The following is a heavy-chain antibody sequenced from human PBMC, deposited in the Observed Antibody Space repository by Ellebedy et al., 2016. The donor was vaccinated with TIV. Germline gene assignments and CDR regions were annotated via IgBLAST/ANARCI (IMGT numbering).Heavy chain of an antibody. D-gene: IGHD4-17*01. V-gene: IGHV3-7*01. CDR3: AGRGSYGDYAVQVNSWFDR. CDR2: IYQDGSAQ. CDR1: GFSFRSYW. J-gene: IGHJ5*02. Sequence: GGSLRLSCAASGFSFRSYWMSWVRQAPGKGLEWVANIYQDGSAQYYVDSVKGRFTISRDNAKNSLFLQMNSPRVEDTAVYYCAGRGSYGDYAVQVNSWFDRWGRGTLVTVAS.